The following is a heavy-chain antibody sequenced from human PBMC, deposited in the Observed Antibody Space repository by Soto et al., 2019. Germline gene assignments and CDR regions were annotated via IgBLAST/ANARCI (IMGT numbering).Heavy chain of an antibody. D-gene: IGHD3-10*01. V-gene: IGHV4-34*01. CDR3: ARGGRRATMVRGVRLGYYGMDV. CDR1: GGSFSGYY. J-gene: IGHJ6*02. Sequence: SETLSLTCAVYGGSFSGYYWRWIRQPPGKGLEWIGEINHSGSTNYNPSLKSRVTISVDTSKNQFSLKLSSVTAADTAVYYCARGGRRATMVRGVRLGYYGMDVWGQGPTVTVSS. CDR2: INHSGST.